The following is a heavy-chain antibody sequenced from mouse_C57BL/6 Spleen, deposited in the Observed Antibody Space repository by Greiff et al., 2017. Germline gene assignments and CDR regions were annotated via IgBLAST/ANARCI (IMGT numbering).Heavy chain of an antibody. CDR1: GYTFTSYW. V-gene: IGHV1-61*01. CDR3: ATSVGTPYDYDAMDY. CDR2: IYPSDSET. D-gene: IGHD5-5*01. Sequence: QVQLQQSGPELVRPGSSVKLSCKASGYTFTSYWMDWVKQRPGQGLEWIGNIYPSDSETNYNQKLNDKATLTVDKSSSTAYMQLGSLTSEDSAVYYCATSVGTPYDYDAMDYWGQGTSLTVSS. J-gene: IGHJ4*01.